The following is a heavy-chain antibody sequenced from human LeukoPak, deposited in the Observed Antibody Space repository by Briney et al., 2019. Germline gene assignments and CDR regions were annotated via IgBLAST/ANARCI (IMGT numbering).Heavy chain of an antibody. Sequence: GASVKVSCKTSGFTFTNYGITWVRRAPGQGLEWVGWISGYNGVTNYAQKFRGRVTMTTDTSTTTAYMELRSLTSDDTAMYFCARDDTSTWRENWGQGTLVTVSS. V-gene: IGHV1-18*01. D-gene: IGHD1-1*01. CDR1: GFTFTNYG. CDR2: ISGYNGVT. J-gene: IGHJ4*02. CDR3: ARDDTSTWREN.